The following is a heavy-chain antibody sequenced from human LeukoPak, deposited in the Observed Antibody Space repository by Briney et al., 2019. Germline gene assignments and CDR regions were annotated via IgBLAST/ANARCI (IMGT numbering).Heavy chain of an antibody. CDR1: VGSISSSSYY. V-gene: IGHV4-39*01. CDR3: ARLHLIMNDAFYI. CDR2: IYYSGST. J-gene: IGHJ3*02. Sequence: PSETLSLTRTVSVGSISSSSYYWGWIRRPPGKGLDWIGSIYYSGSTYYNPSLKSRVTISVDTSKNQFSLKLTSVTAADTAVYYCARLHLIMNDAFYIWGQGTMVTVSS. D-gene: IGHD3-16*01.